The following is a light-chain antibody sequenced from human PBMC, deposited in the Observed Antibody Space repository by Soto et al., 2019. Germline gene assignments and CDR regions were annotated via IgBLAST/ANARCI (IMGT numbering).Light chain of an antibody. CDR3: QSYDSSNHVV. V-gene: IGLV6-57*04. Sequence: NFMLTQPHSVSESPGKTVTISCTRSSGSIASNYVQWYQQRPGSAPTTVIYEDNQRPSAVPDRFSGSIDSSSNSASLTISGLKTEDEADYYWQSYDSSNHVVFGGGTKLTVL. CDR2: EDN. CDR1: SGSIASNY. J-gene: IGLJ2*01.